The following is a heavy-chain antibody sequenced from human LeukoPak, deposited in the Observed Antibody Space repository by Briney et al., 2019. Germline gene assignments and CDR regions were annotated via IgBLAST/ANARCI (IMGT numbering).Heavy chain of an antibody. Sequence: HPGGSLRLSCAASGFTFSSYWMSWVRQAPGKGLEWVANIKQDGSEKYYVDSVKGRFTISRDNAKNSLSLQMNSLRAEDTAVYYCARGSGYQDPYDYWAREPWSPSPQ. CDR2: IKQDGSEK. D-gene: IGHD3-22*01. J-gene: IGHJ4*02. CDR1: GFTFSSYW. CDR3: ARGSGYQDPYDY. V-gene: IGHV3-7*01.